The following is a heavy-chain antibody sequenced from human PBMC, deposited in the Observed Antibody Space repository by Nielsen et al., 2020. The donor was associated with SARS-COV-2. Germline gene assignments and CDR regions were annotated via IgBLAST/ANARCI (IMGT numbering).Heavy chain of an antibody. CDR3: AKRSGYTSGWYGDY. Sequence: GGSLRLSCVVSGFTISTYGMSWVRQAPGKGLEWVSAISSSTCYADSVKGRFTVSRDNSKNTLYLQMNSLRAEDTAVYYCAKRSGYTSGWYGDYWGQGTLVTVSS. CDR2: ISSST. J-gene: IGHJ4*02. V-gene: IGHV3-23*01. CDR1: GFTISTYG. D-gene: IGHD6-19*01.